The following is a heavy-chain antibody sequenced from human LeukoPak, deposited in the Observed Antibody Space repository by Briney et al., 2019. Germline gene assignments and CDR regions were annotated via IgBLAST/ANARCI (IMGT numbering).Heavy chain of an antibody. CDR1: GFTFTNYW. J-gene: IGHJ4*02. V-gene: IGHV3-11*01. D-gene: IGHD3-22*01. CDR2: ISSSGSTI. CDR3: ARSGPYDSSGYYYAGADY. Sequence: PGGSLRLSCAASGFTFTNYWMSWVRQAPGKGLEWVSYISSSGSTIYYADSVKGRFTISRDNAKNSLYLQMNSLRAEDTAVYYCARSGPYDSSGYYYAGADYWGQGTLVTVSS.